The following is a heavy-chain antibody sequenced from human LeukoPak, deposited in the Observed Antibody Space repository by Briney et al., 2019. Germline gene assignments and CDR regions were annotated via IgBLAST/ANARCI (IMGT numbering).Heavy chain of an antibody. CDR3: ASVLYASGSHAPYYFDF. CDR1: GFTFNNYG. Sequence: GGSLRLSWAASGFTFNNYGMHWVRQAPGKGLEWVAFIRYDGSAKWHADSVKGRFTISRDNPKNTLYLQMNSLRAEGTAVYYCASVLYASGSHAPYYFDFWGRGTLVTVSS. J-gene: IGHJ4*02. D-gene: IGHD3-10*01. V-gene: IGHV3-30*02. CDR2: IRYDGSAK.